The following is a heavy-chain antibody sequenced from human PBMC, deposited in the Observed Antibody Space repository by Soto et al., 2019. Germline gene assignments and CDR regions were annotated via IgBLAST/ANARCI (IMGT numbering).Heavy chain of an antibody. CDR2: ISSGGNTI. J-gene: IGHJ4*02. Sequence: EVQLVESGGGLVQPGGSLTLSCAASGFTFSNSEMNWVRQAPGKGLEWVSSISSGGNTIYYAASVRGRFTISRDNAKNSLSLQMNTLRAEDTALYYCARDLSYQLLYGGDYWGQGTLVTVSS. D-gene: IGHD2-2*02. V-gene: IGHV3-48*03. CDR1: GFTFSNSE. CDR3: ARDLSYQLLYGGDY.